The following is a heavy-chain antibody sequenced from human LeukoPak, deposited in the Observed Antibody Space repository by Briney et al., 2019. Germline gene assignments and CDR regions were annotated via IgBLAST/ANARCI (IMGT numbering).Heavy chain of an antibody. J-gene: IGHJ4*02. V-gene: IGHV3-21*01. Sequence: GGSLRLSCAASGFTFSSYSMNWVRQAPGKGLEWVSSISSSSSYIYYADSVKGRFTISRDNAKNSLYLQMNSLRAEDTAVYYCATRIAVAVGADYWGQGTLVTVSS. D-gene: IGHD6-19*01. CDR2: ISSSSSYI. CDR3: ATRIAVAVGADY. CDR1: GFTFSSYS.